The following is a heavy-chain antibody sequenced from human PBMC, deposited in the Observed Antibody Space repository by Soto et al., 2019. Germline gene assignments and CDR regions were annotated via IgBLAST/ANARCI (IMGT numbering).Heavy chain of an antibody. CDR2: FDPEDGET. Sequence: GASVNVSCKVSGYTLTELSMHWVRQAPGKGLEWMGGFDPEDGETIYAQKFQGRVTMTEDTSTDTAYMELSSLRSEDTAVYYCATMSPITIPGGYYYGMDVWGQGTTVTVSS. V-gene: IGHV1-24*01. CDR1: GYTLTELS. J-gene: IGHJ6*02. D-gene: IGHD3-3*01. CDR3: ATMSPITIPGGYYYGMDV.